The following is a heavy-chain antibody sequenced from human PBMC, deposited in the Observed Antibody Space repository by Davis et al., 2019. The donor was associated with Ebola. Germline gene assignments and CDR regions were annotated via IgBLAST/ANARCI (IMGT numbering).Heavy chain of an antibody. CDR2: ISYDGSNK. J-gene: IGHJ4*02. CDR1: GFTFSSYA. Sequence: GESLKISCAASGFTFSSYAMHWVRQAPGKGLEWVAVISYDGSNKYYADSVKGRFTISRDNAKNSLYLQMNSLRDEDTAVYYCARGLELGTLFDYWGQGTLVTVSS. V-gene: IGHV3-30-3*01. D-gene: IGHD7-27*01. CDR3: ARGLELGTLFDY.